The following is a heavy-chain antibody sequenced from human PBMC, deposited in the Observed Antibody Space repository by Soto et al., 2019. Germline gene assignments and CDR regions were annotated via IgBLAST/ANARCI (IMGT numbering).Heavy chain of an antibody. CDR3: ARGSLYYYDSSDY. CDR1: GFTFSTYW. D-gene: IGHD3-22*01. CDR2: INIDGSTT. Sequence: EVQLVESGGGLVQPGGSLRLSCAAFGFTFSTYWIHWVRQVPGKGLVWVSRINIDGSTTNYADSVKGRFTISRDNAKNTVYLQMNALRAEDTALYYCARGSLYYYDSSDYWGQGTLVTVSS. V-gene: IGHV3-74*01. J-gene: IGHJ4*02.